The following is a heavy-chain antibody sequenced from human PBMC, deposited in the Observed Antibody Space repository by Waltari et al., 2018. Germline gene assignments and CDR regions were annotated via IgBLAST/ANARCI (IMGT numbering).Heavy chain of an antibody. CDR3: ARGRVGDGDCSDY. CDR2: ISNNGGEI. Sequence: EVQLVESGGGLVQPGGSLRLSCAASGFTFSSYEMNWVRQAPGKGLEWISYISNNGGEIYYADSVKGRFTISRDNAKNSLYLQMNRLRAEDTAVYYCARGRVGDGDCSDYWGQGTLVTVSS. J-gene: IGHJ4*02. CDR1: GFTFSSYE. D-gene: IGHD2-21*02. V-gene: IGHV3-48*03.